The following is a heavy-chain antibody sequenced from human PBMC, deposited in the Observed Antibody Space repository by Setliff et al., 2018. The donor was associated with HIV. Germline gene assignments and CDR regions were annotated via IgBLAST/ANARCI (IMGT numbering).Heavy chain of an antibody. CDR3: SSGQWLEHAFDI. D-gene: IGHD6-19*01. CDR1: GGSIGIRSYF. V-gene: IGHV4-39*01. J-gene: IGHJ3*02. CDR2: VYSSGST. Sequence: PSETLSLTCTVSGGSIGIRSYFWGWIRQPPGKGLEWIGSVYSSGSTYYNPSLKSRVTVSVATSKDQFSLRLSSVTVADTAVYYCSSGQWLEHAFDIWGQVTVVTVSS.